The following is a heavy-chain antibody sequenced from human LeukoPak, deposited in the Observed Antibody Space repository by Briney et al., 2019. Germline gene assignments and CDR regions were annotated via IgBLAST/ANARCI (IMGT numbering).Heavy chain of an antibody. Sequence: GGSLRLSCSGSGFTFRSYTMTWVRQAPGKGLEWVSSIDGDGTLKYYADSLKGRFTISRDSANNSVYLQMNSLTADDSGLYFCARDYSSGWFGKGAYWGQ. CDR3: ARDYSSGWFGKGAY. CDR2: IDGDGTLK. CDR1: GFTFRSYT. D-gene: IGHD6-19*01. V-gene: IGHV3-21*06. J-gene: IGHJ4*02.